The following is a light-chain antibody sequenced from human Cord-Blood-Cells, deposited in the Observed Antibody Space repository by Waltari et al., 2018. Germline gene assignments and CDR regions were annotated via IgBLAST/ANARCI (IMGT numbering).Light chain of an antibody. Sequence: IQLTQSPSSLSASVGDRVTITCRASQGISSYLAWYQQKPGKAPKLLIYAASTLQSGVPSRVSGSGSGTDVTLTISSLQPEDFATYYCQQLNSYPRTFGQGTKLEIK. CDR2: AAS. CDR1: QGISSY. V-gene: IGKV1-9*01. CDR3: QQLNSYPRT. J-gene: IGKJ2*01.